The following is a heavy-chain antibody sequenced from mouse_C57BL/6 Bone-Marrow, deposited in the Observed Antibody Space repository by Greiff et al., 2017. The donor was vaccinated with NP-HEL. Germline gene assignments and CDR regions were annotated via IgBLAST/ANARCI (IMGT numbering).Heavy chain of an antibody. CDR2: IYPRDGST. CDR1: GYTFTSYD. V-gene: IGHV1-85*01. Sequence: QVQLKESGPELVKPGASVKLSCKASGYTFTSYDINWVKQRPGQGLEWIGWIYPRDGSTKYNEKFKGKATLTVDTSSSTAYMELHSLTSEDSAVYFCASTYYSNYEAWFAYWGQGTLVTVSA. D-gene: IGHD2-5*01. CDR3: ASTYYSNYEAWFAY. J-gene: IGHJ3*01.